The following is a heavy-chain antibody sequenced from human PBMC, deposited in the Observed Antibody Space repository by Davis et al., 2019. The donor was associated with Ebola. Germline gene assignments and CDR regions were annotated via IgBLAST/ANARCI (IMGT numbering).Heavy chain of an antibody. Sequence: GGSLRLSCAASGFTFSSYSMNWVRQAPGKGLEWVSSISSSSSYIYYADSVKGRFTISRDNAKNSLYLQMNSLRDEDTAVYYCAREGVVGATRSDYWGQGTLVTVSS. CDR3: AREGVVGATRSDY. D-gene: IGHD1-26*01. CDR1: GFTFSSYS. CDR2: ISSSSSYI. J-gene: IGHJ4*02. V-gene: IGHV3-21*01.